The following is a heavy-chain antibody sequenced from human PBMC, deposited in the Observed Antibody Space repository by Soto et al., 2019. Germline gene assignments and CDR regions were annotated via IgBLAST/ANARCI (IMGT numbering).Heavy chain of an antibody. CDR1: GGSISSSSYY. CDR2: IYYSGST. CDR3: ARTATPSIRVMIDAFDI. J-gene: IGHJ3*02. Sequence: QLQLQESGPGLVKPSETLSLTCTVSGGSISSSSYYWGWIRQPPGKGLEWIGSIYYSGSTYYNPSLKSRVTISVDTSKNQFSLKLSSVTAADTAVYYCARTATPSIRVMIDAFDIWGQGTMVTVSS. V-gene: IGHV4-39*01. D-gene: IGHD2-2*02.